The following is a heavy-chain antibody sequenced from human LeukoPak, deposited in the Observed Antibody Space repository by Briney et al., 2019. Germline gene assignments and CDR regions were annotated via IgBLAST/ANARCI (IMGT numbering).Heavy chain of an antibody. J-gene: IGHJ4*02. CDR3: ARTRYYDFWSGYYGPKHKDYVNYFDY. Sequence: PSETLSLTCAVYGGSFSGYYWSWIRQPPGKGLEWIGEINHIGSTNYNPSLKSRATISVDTSKNQFSLKLSSVPAADMAVYYCARTRYYDFWSGYYGPKHKDYVNYFDYWGQGTLVTVSS. CDR1: GGSFSGYY. CDR2: INHIGST. V-gene: IGHV4-34*01. D-gene: IGHD3-3*01.